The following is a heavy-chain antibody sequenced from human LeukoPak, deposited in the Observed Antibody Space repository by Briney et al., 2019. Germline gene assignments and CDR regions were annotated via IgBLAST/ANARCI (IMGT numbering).Heavy chain of an antibody. CDR3: ARTNRPLLFSPNYYFYYMDV. J-gene: IGHJ6*03. D-gene: IGHD2-15*01. V-gene: IGHV4-34*01. CDR1: GGSFSGYY. CDR2: INHSRST. Sequence: PSETLSLTCAVYGGSFSGYYWSWIRQPPGKGLEWIGEINHSRSTNYNPSLKSRVTLSVDTSKNQFSLKLSSVTAADTAVYYCARTNRPLLFSPNYYFYYMDVWGKGTTVTVSS.